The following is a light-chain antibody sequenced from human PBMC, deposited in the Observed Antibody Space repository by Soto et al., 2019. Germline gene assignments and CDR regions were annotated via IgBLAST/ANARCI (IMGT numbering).Light chain of an antibody. V-gene: IGKV3-15*01. CDR1: QNVNRF. Sequence: EIVMTQSPATLSVSPGERATLSCRASQNVNRFLAWYQVKPAQAPRLLIYGASTRATGIQARFSGGGSGTEFTLTIGSLQSEDFAVYSCQQYNTWPPLTFGGGTKVEIK. CDR2: GAS. CDR3: QQYNTWPPLT. J-gene: IGKJ4*01.